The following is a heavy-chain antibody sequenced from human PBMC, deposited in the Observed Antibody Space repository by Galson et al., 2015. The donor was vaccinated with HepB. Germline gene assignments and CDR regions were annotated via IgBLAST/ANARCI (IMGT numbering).Heavy chain of an antibody. D-gene: IGHD3-3*01. J-gene: IGHJ6*03. CDR1: GFTFSSYG. CDR2: IWYDGSNK. V-gene: IGHV3-33*01. Sequence: SLRLSCAASGFTFSSYGMHWVRQAPGKGLEWVAVIWYDGSNKYYADSVKGRFTISRDNSKNTLYLQMNSLRAEDTAVYYCARDRFLEWLRYMDVWGKGTTVTVSS. CDR3: ARDRFLEWLRYMDV.